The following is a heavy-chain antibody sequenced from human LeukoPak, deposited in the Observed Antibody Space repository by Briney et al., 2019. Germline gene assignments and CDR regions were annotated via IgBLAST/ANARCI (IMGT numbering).Heavy chain of an antibody. V-gene: IGHV3-23*01. J-gene: IGHJ6*03. CDR1: GFTFSTYA. D-gene: IGHD3-10*01. Sequence: GGSLRLSCAASGFTFSTYAMNWVRQAPGKGLEWVSGISGSGGSTYYADSVKGRFTISRDNSKRTLFLQMNSLRAEDTAVYYCAKDAAGSYYNPSYNYYYYLDVWGKGTTVTVSS. CDR3: AKDAAGSYYNPSYNYYYYLDV. CDR2: ISGSGGST.